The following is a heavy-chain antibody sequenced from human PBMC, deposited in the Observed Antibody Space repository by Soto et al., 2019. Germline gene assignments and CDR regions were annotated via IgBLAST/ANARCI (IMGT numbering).Heavy chain of an antibody. CDR1: GFTFSSYG. CDR3: AKIAGYCSSTSCYDAFDI. Sequence: QVQLVESGGGVVQPGRSLRLSCAASGFTFSSYGMHWVRQAPGKGLEWVAVISYDGSNKYYADSVKGRFTISRDNSKNTLYLQMNSLRAEDTAVYYCAKIAGYCSSTSCYDAFDIWGQGTMVTVSS. J-gene: IGHJ3*02. V-gene: IGHV3-30*18. CDR2: ISYDGSNK. D-gene: IGHD2-2*01.